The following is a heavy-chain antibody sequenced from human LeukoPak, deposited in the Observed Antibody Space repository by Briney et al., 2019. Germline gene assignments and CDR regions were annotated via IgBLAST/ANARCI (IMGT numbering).Heavy chain of an antibody. Sequence: GGSLRLSCAASGFTFSSYSMNWVRQAPGKGLEWVSSISSSSSYIYYADSVKGRFTISRDNAKNSLYLQMNSLRAEDTAVYYCAREEWLLSYYYYYYMDVWGKGTTVTISS. CDR2: ISSSSSYI. D-gene: IGHD3-3*01. CDR3: AREEWLLSYYYYYYMDV. J-gene: IGHJ6*03. CDR1: GFTFSSYS. V-gene: IGHV3-21*01.